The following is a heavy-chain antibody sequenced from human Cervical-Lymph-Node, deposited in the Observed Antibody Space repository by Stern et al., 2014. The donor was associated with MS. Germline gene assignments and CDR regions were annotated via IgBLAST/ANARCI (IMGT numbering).Heavy chain of an antibody. J-gene: IGHJ4*02. CDR1: GYTFSSFA. CDR2: ITVYNGNT. CDR3: ARGLGDTRH. D-gene: IGHD3-16*01. Sequence: VQLVQSGAEVKKPGASVNVSCKASGYTFSSFAITWVRQAPGQGLEWMGTITVYNGNTNYAQRGQDRVPMTTDTSTNKAYLEVRTLRSADTAVYYCARGLGDTRHWVQGTLVTVSS. V-gene: IGHV1-18*01.